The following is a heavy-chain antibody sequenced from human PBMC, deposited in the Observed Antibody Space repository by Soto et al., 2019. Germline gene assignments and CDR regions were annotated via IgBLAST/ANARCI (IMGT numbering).Heavy chain of an antibody. CDR3: AMGSSGWYFDY. J-gene: IGHJ4*02. Sequence: VPVKVSCEASGYTITSYGISWVRQAPGQGLEWMGWISAYNGNTNYAQKLQGRVTMTTDTSTSTAYMELRSLRSDDTAVYYCAMGSSGWYFDYWGQGTLVTVSS. D-gene: IGHD6-19*01. V-gene: IGHV1-18*01. CDR2: ISAYNGNT. CDR1: GYTITSYG.